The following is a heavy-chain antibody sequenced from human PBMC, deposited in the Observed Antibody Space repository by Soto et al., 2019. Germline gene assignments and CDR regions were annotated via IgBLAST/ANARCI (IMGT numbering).Heavy chain of an antibody. CDR3: ARHDPFDS. V-gene: IGHV1-69*02. D-gene: IGHD3-3*01. Sequence: QVQLVQSGAEVKKPGSSVRVSCKASGGPFNDYTVTWVRQAPGQGLEWMGRIIPMRGITTYAQNFQGRVALTVDKSQSTAYMELSSLRFEDTAMYFCARHDPFDSWGQGTLGTGSS. CDR2: IIPMRGIT. CDR1: GGPFNDYT. J-gene: IGHJ4*02.